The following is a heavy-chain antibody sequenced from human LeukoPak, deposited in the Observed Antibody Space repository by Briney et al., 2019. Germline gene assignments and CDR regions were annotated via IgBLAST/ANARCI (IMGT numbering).Heavy chain of an antibody. CDR2: IYYSGST. Sequence: SETLSLTCTVSGGSISSYYWSWIRQPPGKGLEWIGYIYYSGSTNYNPSLKSRVTISVDTSKNQFSLKLSSVTAADTAVYYCARGPYDSSGYRESDFDYWGQGTLVTVSS. V-gene: IGHV4-59*01. CDR1: GGSISSYY. D-gene: IGHD3-22*01. J-gene: IGHJ4*02. CDR3: ARGPYDSSGYRESDFDY.